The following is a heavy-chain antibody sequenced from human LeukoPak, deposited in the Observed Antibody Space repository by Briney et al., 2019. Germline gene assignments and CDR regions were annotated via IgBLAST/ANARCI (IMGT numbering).Heavy chain of an antibody. D-gene: IGHD4-23*01. CDR3: AREGGMTTVGYIDY. CDR2: INHSGSS. V-gene: IGHV4-34*01. Sequence: PSETLSLTCAVYGGSFSGYFWTWIRQPPGKGLEWIGEINHSGSSNYNPSLKSRVTISVDTSKNQFSLNLISVTAADTAVYYCAREGGMTTVGYIDYWGQGTLVTVSS. CDR1: GGSFSGYF. J-gene: IGHJ4*02.